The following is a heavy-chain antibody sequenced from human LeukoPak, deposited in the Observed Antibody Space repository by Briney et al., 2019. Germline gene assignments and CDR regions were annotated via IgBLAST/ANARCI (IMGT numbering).Heavy chain of an antibody. Sequence: SETLSLTCTVSGVSISSSSYYWGWIRQPPGKGLEWIGSIYYSGSTYYNPSLKSRVTISVDTSKNQFSLKLSSVTAADTAVYYCARPMVRGGIDQPDAFDIWGQGTMVTVSS. CDR3: ARPMVRGGIDQPDAFDI. CDR1: GVSISSSSYY. CDR2: IYYSGST. D-gene: IGHD3-10*01. J-gene: IGHJ3*02. V-gene: IGHV4-39*01.